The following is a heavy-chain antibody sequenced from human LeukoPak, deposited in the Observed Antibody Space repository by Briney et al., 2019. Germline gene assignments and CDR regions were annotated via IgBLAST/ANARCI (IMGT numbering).Heavy chain of an antibody. V-gene: IGHV1-18*01. CDR2: ISAYNGNT. J-gene: IGHJ4*02. D-gene: IGHD2-2*02. CDR3: ARDGPGCTSCYTGFGYYFDY. CDR1: GYTFTSYG. Sequence: GASVKVSCKASGYTFTSYGISWVRQAPGRGLEWMGWISAYNGNTNYAQKLQGRVTMTTDTSTSTAYMELRSLRSDDTAVYYCARDGPGCTSCYTGFGYYFDYWGQGTLVTVSS.